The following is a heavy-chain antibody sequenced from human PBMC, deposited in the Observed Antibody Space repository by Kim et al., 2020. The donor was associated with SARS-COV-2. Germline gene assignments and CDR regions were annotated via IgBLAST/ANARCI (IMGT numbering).Heavy chain of an antibody. CDR2: IYHSGST. CDR3: ARVTYYYDSSGYYAFDI. J-gene: IGHJ3*02. CDR1: GGSISSSNW. D-gene: IGHD3-22*01. V-gene: IGHV4-4*02. Sequence: SETLSLTCAVSGGSISSSNWWSWVRQPPGKGLEWIGEIYHSGSTNYNPSLKSRVTISVDKSKNQFSLKLSSVTAADTAVYYCARVTYYYDSSGYYAFDIWGQGTMVTVSS.